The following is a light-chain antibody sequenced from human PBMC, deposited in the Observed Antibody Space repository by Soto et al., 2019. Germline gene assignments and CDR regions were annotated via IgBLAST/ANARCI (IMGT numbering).Light chain of an antibody. V-gene: IGKV3-20*01. Sequence: ILLTQSPGRLSLPPLQRQTLSCRPSQSVSSSYLAWYQQKTGQAPRLLIYGASSRATGIPARFSGSGSGTDFTLTISSLQTEEFAVYYCQQYGSSLITFGQGTRLEIK. J-gene: IGKJ5*01. CDR2: GAS. CDR1: QSVSSSY. CDR3: QQYGSSLIT.